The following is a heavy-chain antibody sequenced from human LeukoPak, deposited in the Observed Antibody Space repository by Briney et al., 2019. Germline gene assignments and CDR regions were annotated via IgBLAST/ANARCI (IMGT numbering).Heavy chain of an antibody. CDR2: INHSGST. CDR1: GDSVTSTY. D-gene: IGHD6-19*01. J-gene: IGHJ4*02. Sequence: SETLSLTCSVSGDSVTSTYWSWIRQPPGKGLEWIGEINHSGSTNYNPSLKSRVTISVDTSKNQFSLKLSSVTAADTAVYYCARGQWLDLPPLGYWGQGTLVTVSS. CDR3: ARGQWLDLPPLGY. V-gene: IGHV4-34*01.